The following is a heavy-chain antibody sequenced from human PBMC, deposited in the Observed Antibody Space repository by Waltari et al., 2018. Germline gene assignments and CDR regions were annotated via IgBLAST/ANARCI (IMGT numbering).Heavy chain of an antibody. CDR1: GFTFSHAW. Sequence: MQLVESGGGFVKRGGSLRLSCAASGFTFSHAWMTWVRQVPGKGREWVGRIRSSADGTTADYAAPVKGRFTISRDDSKDTLYLEMNSLMSEDTAVYYCAAERGWGVVIVGWLDPWGQGTRVTVSS. V-gene: IGHV3-15*01. CDR2: IRSSADGTTA. CDR3: AAERGWGVVIVGWLDP. D-gene: IGHD2-21*01. J-gene: IGHJ5*02.